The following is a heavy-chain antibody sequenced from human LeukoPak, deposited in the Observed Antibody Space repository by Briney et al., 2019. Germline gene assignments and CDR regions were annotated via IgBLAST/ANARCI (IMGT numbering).Heavy chain of an antibody. V-gene: IGHV4-59*08. CDR3: ARRALPSSGNSYFDY. CDR1: GDSISLYY. D-gene: IGHD3-10*01. J-gene: IGHJ4*02. Sequence: PSETLSLTCTVSGDSISLYYWSWIRQPPGKGLEWIGYIYYSGSTNYNTSLKSRVTISVDTSKNEFSLKLISVSAADTAVYYCARRALPSSGNSYFDYWGQGILVTVSS. CDR2: IYYSGST.